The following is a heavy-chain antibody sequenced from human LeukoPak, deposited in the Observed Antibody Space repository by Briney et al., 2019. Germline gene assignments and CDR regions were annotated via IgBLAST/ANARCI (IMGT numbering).Heavy chain of an antibody. CDR3: ARHGFCSGGSCYSWGYYYYMDV. CDR1: GGSISSSSYY. V-gene: IGHV4-39*01. Sequence: SETLSLTCTVSGGSISSSSYYWGWIRQPPGKGLEWIGSIYYSGSTYYNPSLKSRVTISVDTSKNQFSLKLSSVTAADTAVYYCARHGFCSGGSCYSWGYYYYMDVWGKGTTVTISS. J-gene: IGHJ6*03. D-gene: IGHD2-15*01. CDR2: IYYSGST.